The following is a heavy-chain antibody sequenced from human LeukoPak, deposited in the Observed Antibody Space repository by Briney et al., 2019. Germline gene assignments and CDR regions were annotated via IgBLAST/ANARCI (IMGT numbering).Heavy chain of an antibody. J-gene: IGHJ4*02. CDR1: GFTFSSYA. Sequence: PGGSLRLSCAASGFTFSSYAMSWVRQAPGKGLEWVSAISGSGGSTYYADSVKGRFTISRDNSKNTLYLQMNSLRAEDTAVYYCASIWAHSSGWYYFDHWGQGTLVTVSS. D-gene: IGHD6-19*01. CDR2: ISGSGGST. CDR3: ASIWAHSSGWYYFDH. V-gene: IGHV3-23*01.